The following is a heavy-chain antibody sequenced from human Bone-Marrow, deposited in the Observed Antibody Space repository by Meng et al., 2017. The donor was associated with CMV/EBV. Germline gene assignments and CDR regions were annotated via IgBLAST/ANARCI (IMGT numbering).Heavy chain of an antibody. CDR1: GFTFDDYT. D-gene: IGHD1-26*01. CDR3: AKDRVSGRYVIGGGYYGMDV. Sequence: ETLSLTCAASGFTFDDYTIHWVRQAPGKGLEWVSLISWDGGSTYYADSVKGRFTISRDNSKNSLYLQMNSLRTEDTALYYCAKDRVSGRYVIGGGYYGMDVWGQGTTVTVSS. V-gene: IGHV3-43*01. CDR2: ISWDGGST. J-gene: IGHJ6*02.